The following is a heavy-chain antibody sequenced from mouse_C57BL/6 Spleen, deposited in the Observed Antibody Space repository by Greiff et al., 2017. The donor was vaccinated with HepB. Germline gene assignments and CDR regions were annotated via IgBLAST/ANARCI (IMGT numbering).Heavy chain of an antibody. Sequence: VQLQQPGAELVKPGASVKLSCKASGYTFTSYWMQWVKQRPGQGLEWIGEIDPSDSYTNYNQKFKGKATLTVDKSSSTAYMQLSSLTSEDSAVYYCARGGYGSSYQGYFDVWGTGTTVTVSS. CDR2: IDPSDSYT. V-gene: IGHV1-50*01. CDR1: GYTFTSYW. D-gene: IGHD1-1*01. J-gene: IGHJ1*03. CDR3: ARGGYGSSYQGYFDV.